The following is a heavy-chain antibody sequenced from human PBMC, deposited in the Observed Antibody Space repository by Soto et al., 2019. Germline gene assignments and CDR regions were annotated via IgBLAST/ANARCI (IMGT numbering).Heavy chain of an antibody. V-gene: IGHV3-23*01. CDR2: IFAGGGST. Sequence: GSLRLSGAPSGFTCSNYAMFWVRQAPGKGLEWVSTIFAGGGSTYYADSVKGRFTISRDNSKNILFLQMDSLRAEDTAVYFCAKDLIRGDGYIDFDYWGQGTLVTVSS. D-gene: IGHD3-10*01. J-gene: IGHJ4*02. CDR1: GFTCSNYA. CDR3: AKDLIRGDGYIDFDY.